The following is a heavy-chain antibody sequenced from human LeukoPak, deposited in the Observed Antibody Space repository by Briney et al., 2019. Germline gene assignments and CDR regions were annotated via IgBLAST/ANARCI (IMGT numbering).Heavy chain of an antibody. CDR2: INHSGST. V-gene: IGHV4-34*01. Sequence: SETLSLTCAVYGGSFSGYYWSWIRQPPGKGLEWIGEINHSGSTNHNPSLKSRVTISVDTSKNQFSLKLSSVTAADTAVYYCARLRVGATAAFDYWGQGTLVTVSS. CDR1: GGSFSGYY. D-gene: IGHD1-26*01. J-gene: IGHJ4*02. CDR3: ARLRVGATAAFDY.